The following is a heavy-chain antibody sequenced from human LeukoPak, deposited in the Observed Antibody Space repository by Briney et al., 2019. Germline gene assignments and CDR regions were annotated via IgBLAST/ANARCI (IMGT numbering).Heavy chain of an antibody. CDR3: ARDRLPGNGP. Sequence: SETLSLTCTVSGGSISSYYWSWIRQPPGKGLEWIGYIYYSGSTNYNPSLKSRVTISVDTSKNQFSLKLSSVTAADTAVYYCARDRLPGNGPWGQGALVTVSS. D-gene: IGHD3-10*01. V-gene: IGHV4-59*01. J-gene: IGHJ5*02. CDR2: IYYSGST. CDR1: GGSISSYY.